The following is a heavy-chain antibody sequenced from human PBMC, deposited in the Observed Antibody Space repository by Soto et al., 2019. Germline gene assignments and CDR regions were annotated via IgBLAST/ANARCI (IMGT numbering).Heavy chain of an antibody. CDR1: GYTFTSYD. D-gene: IGHD3-10*01. V-gene: IGHV1-8*01. Sequence: QVQLVQSRAEVKKPGASVKVSCKASGYTFTSYDINWVRQATGQGLEWMGWMNPNSGNTGYAQKFQGRVTMTRNTSISTAYMELSSLRSEDTAVYYCARGGVFFFAAPTNPFDYWGQGTLVTVSS. CDR3: ARGGVFFFAAPTNPFDY. CDR2: MNPNSGNT. J-gene: IGHJ4*02.